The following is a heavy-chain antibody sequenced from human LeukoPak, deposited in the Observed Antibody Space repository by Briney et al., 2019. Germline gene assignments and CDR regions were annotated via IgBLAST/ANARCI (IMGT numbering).Heavy chain of an antibody. J-gene: IGHJ4*02. D-gene: IGHD7-27*01. CDR2: IGWNSGSI. V-gene: IGHV3-9*01. Sequence: GGSLRLSCEASGFTFDDYAMHWVRQAPGKGLEWVSGIGWNSGSIGYADSVKGRFTISRDNAKNTLYLQMNSLRAEDTAVYYCTRGPLGTGEIDYWGQGTLVTVSS. CDR1: GFTFDDYA. CDR3: TRGPLGTGEIDY.